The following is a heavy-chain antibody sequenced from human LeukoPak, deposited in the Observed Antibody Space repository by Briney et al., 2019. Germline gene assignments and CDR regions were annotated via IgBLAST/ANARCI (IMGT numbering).Heavy chain of an antibody. CDR3: AKGPADYYYYYYMDV. CDR2: IWYDGRNK. V-gene: IGHV3-33*06. J-gene: IGHJ6*03. D-gene: IGHD2-2*01. Sequence: GGSLRLSCAASGFTFSSYGMHWVRQAPGKGLERVAVIWYDGRNKYYADSVKGRFTISRDNSKNTLYLQMNSLRAEDTAVYYCAKGPADYYYYYYMDVWGKGTTVTVSS. CDR1: GFTFSSYG.